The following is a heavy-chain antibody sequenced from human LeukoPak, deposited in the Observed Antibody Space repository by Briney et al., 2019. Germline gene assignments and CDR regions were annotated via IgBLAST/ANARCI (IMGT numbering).Heavy chain of an antibody. CDR3: ARHMLGGKRSFDS. CDR1: GGSFSGYY. J-gene: IGHJ4*02. V-gene: IGHV4-34*01. D-gene: IGHD4-23*01. Sequence: SETLSLTCGVYGGSFSGYYWSWIRQPPGKGLEWIGEINDSGSTNYNPSLKSRATISADTSKDQFSLNLSSVTAADTAVYYCARHMLGGKRSFDSWGQGSLVSVSS. CDR2: INDSGST.